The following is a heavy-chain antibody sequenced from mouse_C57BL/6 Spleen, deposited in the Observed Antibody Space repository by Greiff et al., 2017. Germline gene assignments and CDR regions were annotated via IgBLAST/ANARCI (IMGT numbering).Heavy chain of an antibody. CDR1: GYSITSGYF. Sequence: EVKLQESGPGLVKPSQSLSLTCSVTGYSITSGYFWNWIRQFPGNKLEWMGYISYDGSNNYNPSLKNPISITRDTSKNQFFLKLNSVTTEDTATYYCARKVTTVVTTDYFDYWGQGTTLTVSS. D-gene: IGHD1-1*01. CDR2: ISYDGSN. CDR3: ARKVTTVVTTDYFDY. V-gene: IGHV3-6*01. J-gene: IGHJ2*01.